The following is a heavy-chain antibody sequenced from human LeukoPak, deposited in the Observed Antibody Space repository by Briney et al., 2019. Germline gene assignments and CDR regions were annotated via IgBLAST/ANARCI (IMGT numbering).Heavy chain of an antibody. CDR1: GFTFSRHE. V-gene: IGHV3-48*03. J-gene: IGHJ4*02. Sequence: GGSLRLSCVASGFTFSRHEMNWVRQAPGKGLEWVSYISSSGSTIYYADSVKGRFTISRDNVKNSLYLQMNSLRAEDTAIYYCATSRGSWPDYFNYWGQGTLVTVSS. CDR2: ISSSGSTI. D-gene: IGHD6-13*01. CDR3: ATSRGSWPDYFNY.